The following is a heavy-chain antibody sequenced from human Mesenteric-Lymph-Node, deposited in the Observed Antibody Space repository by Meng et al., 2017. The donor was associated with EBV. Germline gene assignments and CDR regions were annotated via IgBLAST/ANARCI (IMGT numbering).Heavy chain of an antibody. J-gene: IGHJ4*02. D-gene: IGHD1-1*01. CDR2: IVPNVGTG. CDR3: AMSRAGHWNLLDN. Sequence: QVQLVKSAAEVKKPGVSVKVSWKASGYSFSNYPISWVRQAPGQGLELVGAIVPNVGTGRYSQKFQGRVTITADRSTNTVYIEVSSLTSEDTAVYYCAMSRAGHWNLLDNWGQGTLVTVSS. V-gene: IGHV1-69*06. CDR1: GYSFSNYP.